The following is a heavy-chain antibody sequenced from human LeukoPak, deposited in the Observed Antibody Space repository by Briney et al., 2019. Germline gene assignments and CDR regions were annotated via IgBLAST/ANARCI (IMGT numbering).Heavy chain of an antibody. J-gene: IGHJ6*03. D-gene: IGHD6-13*01. Sequence: GASVKVSCKASGYTFTSYDINWVRQATGQGLEWMGWMNPNSGNAGYAQKFQGRVTMTRNTSISTAYMELSSLRSEDTAVYYCARGLSGLYSSSWYNGYYYYYMDVWGKGTTVTVSS. CDR1: GYTFTSYD. CDR3: ARGLSGLYSSSWYNGYYYYYMDV. V-gene: IGHV1-8*01. CDR2: MNPNSGNA.